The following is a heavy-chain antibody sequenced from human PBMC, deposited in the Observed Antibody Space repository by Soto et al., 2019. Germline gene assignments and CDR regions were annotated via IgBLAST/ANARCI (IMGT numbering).Heavy chain of an antibody. J-gene: IGHJ4*02. D-gene: IGHD6-13*01. Sequence: QVQLVQSGAEVKKHGASVKVSCRASGYTFTIYGISWVRQAPGRGLEWMGWISAYNGNTNYAQKLQGRVTMSTDTSTSTAYMELRSLRSDDTAVYYCERDLAAGNGDYWGQGTLVTVSS. V-gene: IGHV1-18*01. CDR3: ERDLAAGNGDY. CDR2: ISAYNGNT. CDR1: GYTFTIYG.